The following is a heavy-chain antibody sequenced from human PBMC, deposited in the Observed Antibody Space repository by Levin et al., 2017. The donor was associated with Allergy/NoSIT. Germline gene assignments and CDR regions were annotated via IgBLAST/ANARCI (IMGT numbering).Heavy chain of an antibody. CDR1: GFTFSAYS. J-gene: IGHJ4*02. CDR2: ISSSSSTI. Sequence: GESLKISCAASGFTFSAYSMNWVRQAPGKGLEWVSYISSSSSTIYYADSVKGRFTISRDNAKNSLFLQMNSLRDEDTAVYYCARDGGYYDSIATTGIDYWGQGNLVTVSS. D-gene: IGHD3-22*01. CDR3: ARDGGYYDSIATTGIDY. V-gene: IGHV3-48*02.